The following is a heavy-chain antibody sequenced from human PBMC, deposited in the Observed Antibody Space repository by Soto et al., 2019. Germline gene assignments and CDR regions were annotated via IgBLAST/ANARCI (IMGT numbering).Heavy chain of an antibody. CDR2: ISGSGGST. D-gene: IGHD6-19*01. V-gene: IGHV3-23*01. Sequence: EVQLLESGGGLVQPGGSLRLSCAASGFTFSSYTMSWVRQAPGKGLEWVSAISGSGGSTYYADSVKGRFTISRDSSKNTLYLQMNSLRAEDTAVYYCAKTLSSGWYREGFDYWGQGTLVIVSS. J-gene: IGHJ4*02. CDR3: AKTLSSGWYREGFDY. CDR1: GFTFSSYT.